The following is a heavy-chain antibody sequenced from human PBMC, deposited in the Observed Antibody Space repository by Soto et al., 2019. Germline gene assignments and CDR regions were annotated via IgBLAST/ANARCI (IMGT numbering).Heavy chain of an antibody. D-gene: IGHD3-10*01. V-gene: IGHV4-34*01. Sequence: SDTLSLTCAVYGGSFSGYYWSWIRQPPGKGLEWIGEINHSGSTNYNPSLKSRVTISVDTSKNQFSLKLSSVTAADTAVYYCARDSSHYYYGSGSYYQNWFDPWGQGTLVTVSS. CDR3: ARDSSHYYYGSGSYYQNWFDP. CDR1: GGSFSGYY. J-gene: IGHJ5*02. CDR2: INHSGST.